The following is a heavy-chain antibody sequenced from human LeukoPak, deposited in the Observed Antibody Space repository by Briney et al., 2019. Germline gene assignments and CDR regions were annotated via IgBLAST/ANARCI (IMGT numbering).Heavy chain of an antibody. J-gene: IGHJ4*02. CDR1: GFTFSNAW. D-gene: IGHD2/OR15-2a*01. CDR3: ARVSGSMGY. CDR2: IYSGGST. V-gene: IGHV3-53*04. Sequence: PGGSLRLSCAASGFTFSNAWMSWVRQAPGKGLEWVSVIYSGGSTYYADSVKGRFTISRHNSKNTLYLQMNSLRAEDTAVYYCARVSGSMGYWGQGTLVTVSS.